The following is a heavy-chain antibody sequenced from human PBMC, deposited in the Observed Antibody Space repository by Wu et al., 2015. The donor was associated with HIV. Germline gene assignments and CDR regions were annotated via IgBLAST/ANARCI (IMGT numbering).Heavy chain of an antibody. Sequence: QVQLVQSGAEVRKPGASVKISYTASGYTLTDYYIHWVRQAPGQGLEWMGIINPSGGSPRYAQKFQGRITMTSDTPKNTVFMELSSLRSDDTAVYYCARGRGGKWGNYYFDYWGQGSWSPSPQ. CDR3: ARGRGGKWGNYYFDY. V-gene: IGHV1-46*01. D-gene: IGHD3-16*01. CDR1: GYTLTDYY. J-gene: IGHJ4*02. CDR2: INPSGGSP.